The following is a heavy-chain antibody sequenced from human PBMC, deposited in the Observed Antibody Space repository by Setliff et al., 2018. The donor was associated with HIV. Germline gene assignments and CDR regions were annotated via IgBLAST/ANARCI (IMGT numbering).Heavy chain of an antibody. V-gene: IGHV1-18*01. J-gene: IGHJ4*02. CDR3: ARVVRGVIQSAKTFDY. CDR2: INVNNGNT. CDR1: GYTFIHYD. D-gene: IGHD2-21*01. Sequence: ASVKVSCKASGYTFIHYDVSWVRRAPGQGLEWMGWINVNNGNTNYAQKFQGRVTMTTDTSTTTVYMELRSLRSDDTAVYYCARVVRGVIQSAKTFDYWGQGTLGTVSS.